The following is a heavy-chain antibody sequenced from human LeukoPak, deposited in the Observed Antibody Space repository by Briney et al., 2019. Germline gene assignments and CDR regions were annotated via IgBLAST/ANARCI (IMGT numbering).Heavy chain of an antibody. J-gene: IGHJ4*02. V-gene: IGHV3-21*01. CDR1: GFTVSSYT. CDR2: ISSSSSYI. D-gene: IGHD2-8*01. Sequence: GGSLRLSCAASGFTVSSYTMNWVRQAPGKGLEWVSSISSSSSYIYYADSVKGRFTISRDNAKKSLYLQMNSLRAEDTAVYYCVRDGILMVYAIHYWGEGALVTVSS. CDR3: VRDGILMVYAIHY.